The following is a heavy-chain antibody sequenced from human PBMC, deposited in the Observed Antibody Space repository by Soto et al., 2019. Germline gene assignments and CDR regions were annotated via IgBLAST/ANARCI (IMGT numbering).Heavy chain of an antibody. V-gene: IGHV4-34*01. CDR2: INHSGST. J-gene: IGHJ4*02. Sequence: SETLYLTCAVHGGSFSGYYWSWIRKPSWKGIERNGEINHSGSTNYNPSLKSRVTISVDTSKNQFSLKMSSVTAADTAVYYCARGVGAYPFDYWGQGTLVTVSS. CDR3: ARGVGAYPFDY. D-gene: IGHD3-16*01. CDR1: GGSFSGYY.